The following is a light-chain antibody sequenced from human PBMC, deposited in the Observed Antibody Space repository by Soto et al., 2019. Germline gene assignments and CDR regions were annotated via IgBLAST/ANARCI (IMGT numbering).Light chain of an antibody. CDR1: QSVSSTY. CDR3: QQYGTSPVT. Sequence: EIVLTQSPGTLSLSPGERATLSCRASQSVSSTYLAWYQQRPGQAPRLLIFGASSRATGIPDRFSGSGSGTDFTLTVGRLEPEDFAVYFCQQYGTSPVTFGQGTRLEIK. CDR2: GAS. J-gene: IGKJ5*01. V-gene: IGKV3-20*01.